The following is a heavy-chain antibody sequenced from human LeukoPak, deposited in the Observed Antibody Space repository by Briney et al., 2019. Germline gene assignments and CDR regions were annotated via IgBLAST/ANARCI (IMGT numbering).Heavy chain of an antibody. CDR2: IYHGGRT. CDR3: TRRPKEPGFWTGYVDS. D-gene: IGHD3/OR15-3a*01. CDR1: GYSISSGFH. V-gene: IGHV4-38-2*01. J-gene: IGHJ4*02. Sequence: SETLSLTCAVSGYSISSGFHWGWIRQPPGKGLEWIGSIYHGGRTYYNPSLKSRLTISVDTSKNHFSLKLRSVTAADTAVYYCTRRPKEPGFWTGYVDSWGQGTLVTVSS.